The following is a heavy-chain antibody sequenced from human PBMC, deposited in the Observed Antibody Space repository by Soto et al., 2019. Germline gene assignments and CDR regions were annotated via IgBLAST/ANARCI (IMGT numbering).Heavy chain of an antibody. J-gene: IGHJ4*02. D-gene: IGHD2-21*02. V-gene: IGHV4-39*01. CDR3: ARQRTTVVTQAYFDH. CDR1: GEYIISSADY. CDR2: IYYSGRT. Sequence: PLETHSLTCLVSGEYIISSADYWGWIRQPPGKGLEWIGSIYYSGRTYYNPSFKSRVTISIDTSKNQFSLKLSSVTATDTAVYYCARQRTTVVTQAYFDHWGQGALVTVSS.